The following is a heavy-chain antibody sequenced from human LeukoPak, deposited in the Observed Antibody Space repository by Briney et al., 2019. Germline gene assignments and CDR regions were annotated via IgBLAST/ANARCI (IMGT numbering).Heavy chain of an antibody. J-gene: IGHJ4*02. CDR1: GGSISSSNW. CDR2: IYHSGST. V-gene: IGHV4-4*02. Sequence: SETLSLTCAVSGGSISSSNWWSWVRRPPGKGLEWIGEIYHSGSTNYNPSLKSRVTISVDKSKNQFSLKLSSVTAADTAVYYCARGLGGWLRLFDYWGQGTLVTVSS. CDR3: ARGLGGWLRLFDY. D-gene: IGHD6-19*01.